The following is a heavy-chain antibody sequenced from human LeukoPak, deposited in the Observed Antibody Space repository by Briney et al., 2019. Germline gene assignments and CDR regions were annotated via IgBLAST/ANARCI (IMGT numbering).Heavy chain of an antibody. Sequence: PGGSLRLSCAASGFTFSSYSMNWVRQAPGKGLEWVSSISSSSSYIYYADSVKGRFTISRDNAKNSLYLQMNSLRAEDTAVYYCAKEGGFSYYNRSDCLDHWGQGTLVTVSS. CDR2: ISSSSSYI. CDR3: AKEGGFSYYNRSDCLDH. J-gene: IGHJ4*02. D-gene: IGHD3-22*01. CDR1: GFTFSSYS. V-gene: IGHV3-21*04.